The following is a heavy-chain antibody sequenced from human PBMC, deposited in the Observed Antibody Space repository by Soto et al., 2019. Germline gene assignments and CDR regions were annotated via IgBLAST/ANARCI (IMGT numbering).Heavy chain of an antibody. D-gene: IGHD3-22*01. CDR3: ARHNYYANHYYYGMDV. J-gene: IGHJ6*02. Sequence: SATLSLTCDVSCGYISSSNWWSWVRQPPVKGLECIGEMYHDGSTYYNPSLRSRLSISVDKSRNQFSLRMNSVTAADTAVYYCARHNYYANHYYYGMDVWGQGTTVTISS. CDR2: MYHDGST. V-gene: IGHV4-4*02. CDR1: CGYISSSNW.